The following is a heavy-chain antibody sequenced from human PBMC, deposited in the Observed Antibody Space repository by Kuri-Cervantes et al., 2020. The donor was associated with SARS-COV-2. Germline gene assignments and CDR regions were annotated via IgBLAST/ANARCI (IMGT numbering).Heavy chain of an antibody. CDR2: TYYRSKWYN. V-gene: IGHV6-1*01. CDR1: GDSVSSNSAA. D-gene: IGHD6-25*01. J-gene: IGHJ6*03. Sequence: SCAISGDSVSSNSAAWNWIRQSPSRGLEWLGRTYYRSKWYNDYAVSVKSRITINPDTSKNQFSLQLNSVTPDDTAVYYCARMTRAAAAGYYMDVWGKGTTVTVSS. CDR3: ARMTRAAAAGYYMDV.